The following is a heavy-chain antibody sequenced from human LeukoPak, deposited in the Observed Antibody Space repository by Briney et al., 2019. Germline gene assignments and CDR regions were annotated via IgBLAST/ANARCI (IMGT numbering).Heavy chain of an antibody. D-gene: IGHD3-10*01. CDR1: GFTVSNKY. V-gene: IGHV3-48*02. J-gene: IGHJ5*02. CDR2: ISSSSSTI. Sequence: PGGSLRLSCVASGFTVSNKYMSWVRQAPGKGLEWVSYISSSSSTIYYADSVKGRFTISRDNAKNSLYLQMNSLRDEDTAVYYCARDYYYGSGSQNWFDPWGQGTLVTVSS. CDR3: ARDYYYGSGSQNWFDP.